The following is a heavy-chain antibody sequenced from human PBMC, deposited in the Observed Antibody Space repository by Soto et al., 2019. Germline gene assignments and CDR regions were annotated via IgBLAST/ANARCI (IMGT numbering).Heavy chain of an antibody. CDR1: GYVFISYG. J-gene: IGHJ4*02. Sequence: QVQLVQSGPEVKKPGASVKVSCKTSGYVFISYGISWGRQAPGHGLEWVGWISAYTGKADYEQKFQGRVTMTTETSTSTAFLELWSLRSDDTAVYYCARDQRYYGSGSYYSDNWGQGTLVTVSS. CDR3: ARDQRYYGSGSYYSDN. V-gene: IGHV1-18*04. CDR2: ISAYTGKA. D-gene: IGHD3-10*01.